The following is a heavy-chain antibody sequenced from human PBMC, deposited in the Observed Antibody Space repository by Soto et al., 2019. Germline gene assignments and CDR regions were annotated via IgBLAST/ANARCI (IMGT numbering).Heavy chain of an antibody. CDR3: ARFTYGDFGFDY. V-gene: IGHV4-61*02. J-gene: IGHJ4*02. Sequence: SETLSLTCTVSGGSISSGDYYWNWIRQPAGERLEWIGRIHSTRGSHYNPSLRSRVSMSIDTSKKQISLELRSVTAADTAVYFCARFTYGDFGFDYWGQGTLVTAPQ. CDR1: GGSISSGDYY. D-gene: IGHD4-17*01. CDR2: IHSTRGS.